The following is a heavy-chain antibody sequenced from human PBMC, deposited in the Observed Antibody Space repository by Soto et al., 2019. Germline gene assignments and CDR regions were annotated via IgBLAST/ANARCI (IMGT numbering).Heavy chain of an antibody. D-gene: IGHD3-9*01. CDR3: ARARFEVDP. CDR1: GYTFTSHS. V-gene: IGHV1-3*01. CDR2: INGGSGYT. Sequence: QVQLVQSGAELKKPGASVKVSCKASGYTFTSHSMHWVRQAPGQRLEWMGWINGGSGYTRYSQKFQGRVTFTRDTSASTDYMELSSLRSEDTAVYYCARARFEVDPWGQGTLVTVSS. J-gene: IGHJ5*02.